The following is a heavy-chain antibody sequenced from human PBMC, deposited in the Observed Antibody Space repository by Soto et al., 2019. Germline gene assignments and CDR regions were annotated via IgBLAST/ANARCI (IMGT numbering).Heavy chain of an antibody. Sequence: PSETLSLTCTVSGGSISSYYWSWIRQPPGKGLEWIGSIYHTGNAYYNPSLKSRVTIFVDTSKNQFSLKLTSVTAADTAVYYCARHVHSSGNEAFDYWGQGTLVTVSS. CDR2: IYHTGNA. J-gene: IGHJ4*02. D-gene: IGHD1-1*01. V-gene: IGHV4-59*08. CDR1: GGSISSYY. CDR3: ARHVHSSGNEAFDY.